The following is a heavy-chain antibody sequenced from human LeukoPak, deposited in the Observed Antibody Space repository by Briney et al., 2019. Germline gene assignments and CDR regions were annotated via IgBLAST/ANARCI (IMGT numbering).Heavy chain of an antibody. D-gene: IGHD6-19*01. Sequence: PSETLSLTCTVSGDSISSYYWSWIRQPPGKGLEWIGYIYFSGSTNYNPSLKSRVTISVDTSKNQFSLRLSSVTAADTATYYCARETSLAGFASGLGSNYWGQGILVTVSS. J-gene: IGHJ4*02. CDR3: ARETSLAGFASGLGSNY. CDR1: GDSISSYY. CDR2: IYFSGST. V-gene: IGHV4-59*01.